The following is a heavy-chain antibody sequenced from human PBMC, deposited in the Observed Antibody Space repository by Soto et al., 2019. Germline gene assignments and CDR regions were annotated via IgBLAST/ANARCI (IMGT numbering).Heavy chain of an antibody. CDR1: GFTFSSYA. J-gene: IGHJ3*02. Sequence: EVQLLESGGGLVQPGGSLRLSCAASGFTFSSYAMSWVRQAPGKGLEWVSAISGSGGSTYYAHSVKGRFTISRDNSKNTLYLQMNSLRAEDTAVYYCAKAGAVPLGAFDIWGQGTMVTVSS. CDR2: ISGSGGST. D-gene: IGHD2-8*02. V-gene: IGHV3-23*01. CDR3: AKAGAVPLGAFDI.